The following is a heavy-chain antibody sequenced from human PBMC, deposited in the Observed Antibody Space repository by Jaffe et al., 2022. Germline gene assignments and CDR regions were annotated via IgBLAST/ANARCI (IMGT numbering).Heavy chain of an antibody. Sequence: QVQLVQSGAEVKKPGASVKVSCKASGYTFTSYYMHWVRQAPGQGLEWMGIINPSGGSTSYAQKFQGRVTMTRDTSTSTVYMELSSLRSEDTAVYYCARDRRTEGRDVLRYFDWLPPSDEGAFDIWGQGTMVTVSS. CDR3: ARDRRTEGRDVLRYFDWLPPSDEGAFDI. D-gene: IGHD3-9*01. CDR2: INPSGGST. V-gene: IGHV1-46*01. CDR1: GYTFTSYY. J-gene: IGHJ3*02.